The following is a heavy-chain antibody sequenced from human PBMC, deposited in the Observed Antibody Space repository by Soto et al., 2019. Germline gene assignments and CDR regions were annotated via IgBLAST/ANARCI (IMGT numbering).Heavy chain of an antibody. J-gene: IGHJ6*02. CDR3: AKESSNSAAIYYYFYGMDV. D-gene: IGHD6-6*01. V-gene: IGHV3-23*01. CDR2: ISGSGGDT. CDR1: GFSFMSCA. Sequence: GGSLRLSCVASGFSFMSCAMSWVRQAPGKGLESVSAISGSGGDTYYADSVKGRFTISRDNSKNTVYLHMDSVRADDTAVYFCAKESSNSAAIYYYFYGMDVWGQGTTVTVSS.